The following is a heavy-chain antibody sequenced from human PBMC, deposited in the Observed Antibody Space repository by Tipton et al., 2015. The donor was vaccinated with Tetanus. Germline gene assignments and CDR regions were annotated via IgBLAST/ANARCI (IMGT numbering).Heavy chain of an antibody. D-gene: IGHD6-19*01. CDR3: AMLPKHWLAHRGGP. Sequence: TLSLTCAVNGGSFSGYYWSWLRQPPGKGLEWIGEVNRGGTTGSNPSLKSRVSMSVDTSKNQFSLNMTSVTAADTAVYYCAMLPKHWLAHRGGPWGQGIQVTVSS. J-gene: IGHJ5*02. CDR1: GGSFSGYY. V-gene: IGHV4-34*01. CDR2: VNRGGTT.